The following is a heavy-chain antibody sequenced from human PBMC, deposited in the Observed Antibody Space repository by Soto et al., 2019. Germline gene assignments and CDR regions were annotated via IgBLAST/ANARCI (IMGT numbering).Heavy chain of an antibody. CDR2: ISSNGGST. CDR1: GFTFSSYA. D-gene: IGHD2-2*01. V-gene: IGHV3-64D*08. J-gene: IGHJ5*02. Sequence: TGGSLRLSCSASGFTFSSYAMHWVRQAPGKGLEYVSAISSNGGSTYYADSVKGRFTISRDNSKNTLYLQMSSLRAEDTAVYYCVKDRFSRPKDIVVVPAPNWFDPWGQGTLVTVSS. CDR3: VKDRFSRPKDIVVVPAPNWFDP.